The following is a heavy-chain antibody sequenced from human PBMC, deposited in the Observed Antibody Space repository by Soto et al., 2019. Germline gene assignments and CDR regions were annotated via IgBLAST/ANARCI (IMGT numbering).Heavy chain of an antibody. D-gene: IGHD3-3*01. Sequence: SETLSLTCTVSCDSVSSDNVHWGWIRLPPGKGLEWIGVSYYTGTTHYNPSLKSRVTISVDTSKNQFSLKLSSVTAADTAVYYCARVPSHITIFGVVIIRPYGMDVWGQGTTVTVSS. V-gene: IGHV4-39*07. J-gene: IGHJ6*02. CDR2: SYYTGTT. CDR3: ARVPSHITIFGVVIIRPYGMDV. CDR1: CDSVSSDNVH.